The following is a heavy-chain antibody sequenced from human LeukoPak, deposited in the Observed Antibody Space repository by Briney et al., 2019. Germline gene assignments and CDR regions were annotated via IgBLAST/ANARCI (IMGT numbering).Heavy chain of an antibody. J-gene: IGHJ3*02. CDR2: INPNSGGT. CDR3: AGYDSSGLEAFDI. D-gene: IGHD3-22*01. CDR1: GYTFTGYY. Sequence: ASVKVSCKASGYTFTGYYMHWVRQAPGQGLEWVGWINPNSGGTNYAQKFQGRVTMTRDTSISTAYMELSRLRSDDTAVYYCAGYDSSGLEAFDIWGQGTMVTVSS. V-gene: IGHV1-2*02.